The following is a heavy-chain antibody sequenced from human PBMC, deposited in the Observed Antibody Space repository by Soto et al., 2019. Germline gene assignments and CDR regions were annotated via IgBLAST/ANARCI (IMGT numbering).Heavy chain of an antibody. V-gene: IGHV3-33*01. CDR2: IWYDGSTK. CDR3: AYGIPSDYFDY. CDR1: GFTFSNYG. D-gene: IGHD3-10*01. J-gene: IGHJ4*02. Sequence: GGSLRLSCAASGFTFSNYGMHWVRQAPGKGLEWLAVIWYDGSTKYYAASEKGGFIFSRETNNNTLFLQMNSMRPDDTAVYYYAYGIPSDYFDYWGQGTLVTVSS.